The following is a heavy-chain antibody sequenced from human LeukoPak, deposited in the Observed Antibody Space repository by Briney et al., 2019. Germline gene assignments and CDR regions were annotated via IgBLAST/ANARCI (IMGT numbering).Heavy chain of an antibody. J-gene: IGHJ4*02. D-gene: IGHD1-14*01. CDR3: AKEGITDARYFDY. CDR2: IRYDGSNK. Sequence: GGSLRLSCAASGFTFSSYGMHWVRQAPGKGLEWVAFIRYDGSNKYCADSVKGRFTISRDNSKNTLYLQMNSLRAEDTAVYYCAKEGITDARYFDYWGQGTLVTVSS. CDR1: GFTFSSYG. V-gene: IGHV3-30*02.